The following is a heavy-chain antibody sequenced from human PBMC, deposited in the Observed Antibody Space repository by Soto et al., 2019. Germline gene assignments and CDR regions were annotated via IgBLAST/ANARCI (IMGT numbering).Heavy chain of an antibody. D-gene: IGHD3-22*01. V-gene: IGHV3-53*01. Sequence: EVQLVESGGSLIQPGRSLRLSCAASGFTVSSSYMSWVRQAPGQGLEWVLVIYSGGSTYYADSVKGRFTISRDNSKNTLYLQMNSLRAEDTAVYYCARAPGSSGYSDYFDYWGQGTLVTVSS. J-gene: IGHJ4*02. CDR3: ARAPGSSGYSDYFDY. CDR1: GFTVSSSY. CDR2: IYSGGST.